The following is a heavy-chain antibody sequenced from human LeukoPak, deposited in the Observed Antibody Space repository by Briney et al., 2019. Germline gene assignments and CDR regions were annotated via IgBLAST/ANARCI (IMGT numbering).Heavy chain of an antibody. J-gene: IGHJ4*02. CDR2: ISSSGSTI. CDR1: GFTFSDYY. CDR3: ARDHTYYYDSSGPLSD. D-gene: IGHD3-22*01. V-gene: IGHV3-11*01. Sequence: GGSLRLSCAASGFTFSDYYMSWIRQAPGKGLEGVSYISSSGSTIYYADSVKGRFTISRDNAKNSLYLQMNSLRAEDTAVYYCARDHTYYYDSSGPLSDWGQGTLVTVSS.